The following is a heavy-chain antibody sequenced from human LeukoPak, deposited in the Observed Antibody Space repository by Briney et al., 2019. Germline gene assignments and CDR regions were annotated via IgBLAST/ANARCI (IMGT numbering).Heavy chain of an antibody. CDR1: GGSISSSNW. Sequence: SETLSLTCAVSGGSISSSNWWSWVRQPPGKGPEWIGEIYHSGSTNYNPSLKSRVTISVDKSKNQFSLKLSSVTAADTAVYYCASKNYDSSGYYHYWGQGTLVTVSS. CDR2: IYHSGST. V-gene: IGHV4-4*02. J-gene: IGHJ4*02. CDR3: ASKNYDSSGYYHY. D-gene: IGHD3-22*01.